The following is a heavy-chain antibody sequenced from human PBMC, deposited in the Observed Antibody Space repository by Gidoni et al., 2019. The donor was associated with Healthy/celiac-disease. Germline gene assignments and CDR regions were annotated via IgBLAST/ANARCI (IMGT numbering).Heavy chain of an antibody. CDR1: GFTFSSYG. Sequence: QVQLVESGGGVVQPGRSLRLSCAASGFTFSSYGMHWVRQAPGKGLEWVAVISYDGSNKYYADSVKGRFTISRDNSKNTLYLQMNSLRAEDTAVYYCAKDSRPYSSGWSSIFDYWGQGTLVTVSS. D-gene: IGHD6-19*01. J-gene: IGHJ4*02. V-gene: IGHV3-30*18. CDR2: ISYDGSNK. CDR3: AKDSRPYSSGWSSIFDY.